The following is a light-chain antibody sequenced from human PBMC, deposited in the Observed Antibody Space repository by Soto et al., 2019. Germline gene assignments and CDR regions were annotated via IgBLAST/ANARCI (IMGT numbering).Light chain of an antibody. CDR3: QQYYSTPLT. V-gene: IGKV4-1*01. CDR1: QSVLYSSSNKNY. CDR2: WAS. Sequence: DIVMTQSPDSLAVSLGERATINCKSSQSVLYSSSNKNYLAWYQQKPGQPPKLLIYWASTRESGVPDRFGGSGSGTDFTLTISSLQAEDVAVYYCQQYYSTPLTFGQGTKVEIK. J-gene: IGKJ1*01.